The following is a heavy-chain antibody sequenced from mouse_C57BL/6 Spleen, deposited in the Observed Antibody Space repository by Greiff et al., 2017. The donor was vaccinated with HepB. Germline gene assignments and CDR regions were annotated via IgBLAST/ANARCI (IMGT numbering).Heavy chain of an antibody. CDR1: GFTFSDYG. Sequence: EVKVVESGGGLVKPGGSLKLSCAASGFTFSDYGMHWVRQAPEKGLEWVAYISSGSSTIYYADTVKGRFTISRDNAKNTLFLQMTSLRSEDTAMYYCARPGHSNYGAMDYWGQGTSVTVSS. J-gene: IGHJ4*01. D-gene: IGHD2-5*01. CDR3: ARPGHSNYGAMDY. CDR2: ISSGSSTI. V-gene: IGHV5-17*01.